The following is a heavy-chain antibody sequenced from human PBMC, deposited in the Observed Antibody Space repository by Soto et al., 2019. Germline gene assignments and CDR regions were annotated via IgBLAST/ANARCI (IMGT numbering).Heavy chain of an antibody. CDR1: GFTFSSYA. CDR2: ISGRGRTT. D-gene: IGHD6-19*01. J-gene: IGHJ3*02. V-gene: IGHV3-23*01. Sequence: EVQLLESGGGLVQPGGSLRLSCAASGFTFSSYAMSWVRQAPGKGLEWVSAISGRGRTTYYADSVKGLFTFSRDNSKNTLYLQMNCLRLEDTAVYYCATTANGWFSAFDIWGQGTMVTVSS. CDR3: ATTANGWFSAFDI.